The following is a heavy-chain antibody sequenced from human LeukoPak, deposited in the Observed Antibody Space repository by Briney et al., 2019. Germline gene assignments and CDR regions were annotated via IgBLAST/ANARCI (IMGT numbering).Heavy chain of an antibody. J-gene: IGHJ4*02. Sequence: GGSLRLSCATSGFTFSSYEMNWVRQAPGKGLEWVSYISSSGSIIYYADSVKGRFTISRDNSKSTLYLQMNSLRAEDTAVACCSKATSASSWNLFFDYWGQGTLVTVSS. CDR1: GFTFSSYE. CDR2: ISSSGSII. V-gene: IGHV3-48*03. CDR3: SKATSASSWNLFFDY. D-gene: IGHD6-13*01.